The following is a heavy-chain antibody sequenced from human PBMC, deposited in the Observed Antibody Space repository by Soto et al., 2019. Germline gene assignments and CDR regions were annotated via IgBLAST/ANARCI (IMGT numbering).Heavy chain of an antibody. CDR1: GFTFSSYG. Sequence: QVQLVESGGGVVQPGRSLRLSCAASGFTFSSYGMHWVRQAPGKGLEWVAVISYDGSNKYYADSVKGRFTISRDNSKNTLYLQMNSLRAEDAAVYYCAKRGLGPYCSSTSCYTADYWGQGTLVTVSS. D-gene: IGHD2-2*02. CDR2: ISYDGSNK. J-gene: IGHJ4*02. CDR3: AKRGLGPYCSSTSCYTADY. V-gene: IGHV3-30*18.